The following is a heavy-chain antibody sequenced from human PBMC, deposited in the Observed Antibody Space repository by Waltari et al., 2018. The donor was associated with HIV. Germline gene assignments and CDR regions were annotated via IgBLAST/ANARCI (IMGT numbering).Heavy chain of an antibody. D-gene: IGHD3-3*01. CDR2: VIPIFGSP. J-gene: IGHJ6*02. CDR1: GGSFSNYD. V-gene: IGHV1-69*01. CDR3: ATGDGRNFGVVREYYHYGMDV. Sequence: QVQIVQSGAAVKKPGSSVKVSGETSGGSFSNYDVSWLRPVPGQGLEWLGGVIPIFGSPDYSQKFHGRLTIVADESINTAYMELSSLTSEDTAVYYCATGDGRNFGVVREYYHYGMDVWGQGTTVTVSS.